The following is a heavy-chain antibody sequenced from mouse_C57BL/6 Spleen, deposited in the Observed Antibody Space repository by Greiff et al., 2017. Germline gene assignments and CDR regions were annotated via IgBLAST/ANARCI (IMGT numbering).Heavy chain of an antibody. CDR3: ARVYDGSAWFAY. D-gene: IGHD2-3*01. V-gene: IGHV1-81*01. Sequence: QVQLQQSGAELARPGASVKLSCKASGYTFTSSGISWVKQRTGQGLEWIGEIYPRSGNTYYNEKFKGKATLTADKSSSTAYMELRSLTSEDSAVYFCARVYDGSAWFAYWGQGTLVTVSA. CDR1: GYTFTSSG. J-gene: IGHJ3*01. CDR2: IYPRSGNT.